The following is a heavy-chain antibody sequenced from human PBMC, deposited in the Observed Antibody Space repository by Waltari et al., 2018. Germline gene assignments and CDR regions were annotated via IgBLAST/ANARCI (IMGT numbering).Heavy chain of an antibody. Sequence: QLQLQESGPGLVKPSETLSLTCTVSGGSISSSSYYWGWIRQPPGKGLEWIGSIYYSGSTYYNPSLKSRFTISVDTSKNQFSLNLSSVTAADTAVYYCARALYDSSGYYPFDYWGQGTLVTVSS. CDR3: ARALYDSSGYYPFDY. D-gene: IGHD3-22*01. J-gene: IGHJ4*02. CDR1: GGSISSSSYY. CDR2: IYYSGST. V-gene: IGHV4-39*07.